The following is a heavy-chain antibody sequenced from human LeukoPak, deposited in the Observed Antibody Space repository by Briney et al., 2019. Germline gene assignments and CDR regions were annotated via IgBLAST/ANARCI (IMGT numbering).Heavy chain of an antibody. D-gene: IGHD3-22*01. CDR2: ISGSGGST. J-gene: IGHJ4*01. V-gene: IGHV3-23*01. CDR3: AKGLGIGPGKVVTDY. CDR1: GFTFSSYA. Sequence: GGSLRLSCAASGFTFSSYAMSWVRQAPGKGLEWVSAISGSGGSTYYADSVKGRFTISRDNSKNTLYLQMNSLRAEDTAVYYCAKGLGIGPGKVVTDYWGQEPWSPSPQ.